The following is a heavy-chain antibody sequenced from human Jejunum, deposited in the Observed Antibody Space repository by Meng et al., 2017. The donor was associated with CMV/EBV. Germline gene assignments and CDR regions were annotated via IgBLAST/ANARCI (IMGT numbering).Heavy chain of an antibody. CDR2: IRSDGSIK. Sequence: GMAWVRQAPGKGLEWVAFIRSDGSIKYYGHAVKGRFTISRDNSKNTLYLQMRSLTVEDTAVYYCAKSIAVAGNYYYGMDVWGQGTTVTVSS. V-gene: IGHV3-30*02. J-gene: IGHJ6*02. D-gene: IGHD6-19*01. CDR1: G. CDR3: AKSIAVAGNYYYGMDV.